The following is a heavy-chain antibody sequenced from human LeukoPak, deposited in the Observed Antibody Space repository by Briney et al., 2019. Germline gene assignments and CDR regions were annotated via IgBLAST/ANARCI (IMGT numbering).Heavy chain of an antibody. Sequence: SETLSLTCTVSGGSISSYYWSWVRQPPGKGLEWIGYIYYSGSTNSNPSLKSRVTISVDTSKNQFSLKLSSVTAADTAVYYCARDQLGGAFDIWGQGTMVTVSS. CDR2: IYYSGST. CDR3: ARDQLGGAFDI. D-gene: IGHD6-6*01. CDR1: GGSISSYY. V-gene: IGHV4-59*01. J-gene: IGHJ3*02.